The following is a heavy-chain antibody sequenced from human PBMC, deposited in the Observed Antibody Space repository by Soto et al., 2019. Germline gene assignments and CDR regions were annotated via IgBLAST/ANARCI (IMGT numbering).Heavy chain of an antibody. CDR2: IMPTFGSA. CDR1: GGTFSSHG. J-gene: IGHJ4*02. CDR3: ATERSAQYFDY. Sequence: GASVKVSCKASGGTFSSHGIAWVRQVPGQGLEWVGGIMPTFGSATYAPRFQGRVTISADKSTSTAYMEPRSLRSEDTAVYYCATERSAQYFDYWGQGTLVTVSS. D-gene: IGHD1-1*01. V-gene: IGHV1-69*06.